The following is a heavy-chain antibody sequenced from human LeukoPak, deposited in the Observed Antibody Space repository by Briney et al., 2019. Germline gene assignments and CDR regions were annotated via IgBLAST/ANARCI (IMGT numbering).Heavy chain of an antibody. D-gene: IGHD2-2*01. CDR3: ARVVVPAAIAYYFDY. Sequence: SETLSLTCTVSGGSISSSSYYWGWIRQPPGKGLEWIGSIYYSGSTYYNPSLKSRVTISVDTSKNQFSLKLSSVTAADTAVYYCARVVVPAAIAYYFDYWGQGTLVTVSS. CDR2: IYYSGST. J-gene: IGHJ4*02. CDR1: GGSISSSSYY. V-gene: IGHV4-39*01.